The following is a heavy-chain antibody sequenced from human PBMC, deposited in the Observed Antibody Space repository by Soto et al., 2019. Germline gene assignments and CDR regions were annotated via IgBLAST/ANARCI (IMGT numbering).Heavy chain of an antibody. J-gene: IGHJ4*02. Sequence: QVQLVQSGAEVRKPGSSVKVSCKASGGTFSSSAISWVRKAPGHGLEWMGGIIPIFGTANYAQKFQGRVTITADESTSTSYMELRSLRSEDTAVYYCARNPQQLLTIYYFCYWGQGTLVTVSS. V-gene: IGHV1-69*01. D-gene: IGHD6-13*01. CDR1: GGTFSSSA. CDR3: ARNPQQLLTIYYFCY. CDR2: IIPIFGTA.